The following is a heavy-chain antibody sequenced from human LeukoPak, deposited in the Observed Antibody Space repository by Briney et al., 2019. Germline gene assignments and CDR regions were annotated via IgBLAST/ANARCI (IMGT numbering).Heavy chain of an antibody. CDR3: TTDPIVVVPAAIPGAFDI. CDR2: IKGKTDGGTT. V-gene: IGHV3-15*01. J-gene: IGHJ3*02. D-gene: IGHD2-2*02. Sequence: VGSLRLSCAASGFTFSNAWMSWVRQAPGKGLEWVGRIKGKTDGGTTDYAAPVKGRFTISRDDSKNTLYLQMNSLKTEDTAVYYCTTDPIVVVPAAIPGAFDIWGQGTMVTVSS. CDR1: GFTFSNAW.